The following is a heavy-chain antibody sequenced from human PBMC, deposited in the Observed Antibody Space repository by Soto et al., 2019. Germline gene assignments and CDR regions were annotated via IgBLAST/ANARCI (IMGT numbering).Heavy chain of an antibody. CDR2: ISYSGST. J-gene: IGHJ5*02. V-gene: IGHV4-39*01. Sequence: SETLFLTCTVSGGSISSDSYYWGWIRQSPEKGLEWIASISYSGSTYYNPTLKSRLIISVDTSKSQFSLKLSSVTAADTAVYYCARAYCSGGSCWAWSNWFDPWGQGTLVTVSS. D-gene: IGHD2-15*01. CDR3: ARAYCSGGSCWAWSNWFDP. CDR1: GGSISSDSYY.